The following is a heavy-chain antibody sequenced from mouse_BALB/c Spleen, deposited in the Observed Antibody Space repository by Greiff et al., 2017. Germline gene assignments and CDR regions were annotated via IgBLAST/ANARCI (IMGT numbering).Heavy chain of an antibody. CDR1: GFAFSSYD. CDR2: ISSGGGST. CDR3: ARHVSTAPYFDY. D-gene: IGHD1-2*01. V-gene: IGHV5-12-1*01. Sequence: EVKLVESGGGLVKPGGSLKLSCAASGFAFSSYDMSWVRQTPEKRLEWVAYISSGGGSTYYPDTVKGRFTISRDNAKNTLYLQMSSLKSEDTAMYYCARHVSTAPYFDYWGQGTTLTVSS. J-gene: IGHJ2*01.